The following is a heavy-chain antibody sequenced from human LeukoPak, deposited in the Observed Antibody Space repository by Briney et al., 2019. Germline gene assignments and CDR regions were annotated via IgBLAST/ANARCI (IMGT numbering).Heavy chain of an antibody. CDR1: GGSFSGYY. V-gene: IGHV4-34*01. Sequence: SETLSLTCAVYGGSFSGYYWSWIRQPPGKGLEWIGEINHSGSTNYNPSLKSRVTISVDTSKNQFSLKLSSVTAADTAVYYRARGRYDFWSGGPNYYYYYGMDVWGQGTTVTVSS. D-gene: IGHD3-3*01. J-gene: IGHJ6*02. CDR2: INHSGST. CDR3: ARGRYDFWSGGPNYYYYYGMDV.